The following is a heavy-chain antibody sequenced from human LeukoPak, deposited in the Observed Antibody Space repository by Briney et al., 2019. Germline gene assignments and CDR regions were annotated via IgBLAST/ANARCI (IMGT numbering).Heavy chain of an antibody. V-gene: IGHV3-7*01. CDR1: GFTFSRFW. D-gene: IGHD5-24*01. CDR3: AKDYFVDGSNSRIFFDS. Sequence: PGGSLRLSCTASGFTFSRFWMNWVRRAPGKGLEWEASIKQDGSETAYVDSVKGRFTISRDNAKNSLYLQMDGLRAEDTAVYYCAKDYFVDGSNSRIFFDSWGQGALVTVSS. J-gene: IGHJ4*02. CDR2: IKQDGSET.